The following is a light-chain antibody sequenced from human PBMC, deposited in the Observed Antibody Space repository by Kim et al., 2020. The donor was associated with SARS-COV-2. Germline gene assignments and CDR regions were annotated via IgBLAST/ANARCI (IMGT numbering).Light chain of an antibody. CDR1: QSVSSSY. CDR2: GAS. Sequence: SPGERATLSCRASQSVSSSYLAWYQQKPGQAPRLLIYGASSRATGIPDRFSGSGSGTDFTLTISRLEPEDFAVYYCQQYGSSPWTFGGGTKVDIK. J-gene: IGKJ4*01. V-gene: IGKV3-20*01. CDR3: QQYGSSPWT.